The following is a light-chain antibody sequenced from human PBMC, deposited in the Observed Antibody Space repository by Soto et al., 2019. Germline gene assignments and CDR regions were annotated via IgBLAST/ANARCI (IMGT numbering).Light chain of an antibody. CDR2: GAS. Sequence: IQLTQSPSSLSASVGDRVTITCRASQGISSYLAWYQQKPGKAPKLLIYGASTLEGGVPFRFSGSGSGTDCTLIISSVQPEDFATYYCQQLNTYPITFGQGTRLEIK. CDR1: QGISSY. J-gene: IGKJ5*01. CDR3: QQLNTYPIT. V-gene: IGKV1-9*01.